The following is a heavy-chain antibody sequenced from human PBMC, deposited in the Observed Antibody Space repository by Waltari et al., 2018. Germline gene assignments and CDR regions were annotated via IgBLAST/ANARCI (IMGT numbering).Heavy chain of an antibody. J-gene: IGHJ4*02. CDR3: ARSGGGTTTFGVAE. Sequence: QVQLVQSGAEVKKSGASVKVSCKASGYTFTDFFIHWVRQAPGQGLEWMGRINPNGGETSYAQRFQGRVTMTGDTSITTAYMELTGLRSDDTAIYYCARSGGGTTTFGVAEWGQGSLVTVSS. CDR1: GYTFTDFF. V-gene: IGHV1-2*06. CDR2: INPNGGET. D-gene: IGHD3-3*01.